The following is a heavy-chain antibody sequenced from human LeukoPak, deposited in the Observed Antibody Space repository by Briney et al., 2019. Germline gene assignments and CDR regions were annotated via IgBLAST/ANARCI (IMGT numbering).Heavy chain of an antibody. CDR3: AKARGSSVYEQFDY. Sequence: PGGSLRLSCAASGFAFSTYAMTWVRQAPEKGLQWVSTISTSGRATYYADSVEGRFTISRDNSKNTLYLQMNSLRADDTAVYYCAKARGSSVYEQFDYWGQGTQATVSP. CDR2: ISTSGRAT. CDR1: GFAFSTYA. D-gene: IGHD5/OR15-5a*01. V-gene: IGHV3-23*01. J-gene: IGHJ4*02.